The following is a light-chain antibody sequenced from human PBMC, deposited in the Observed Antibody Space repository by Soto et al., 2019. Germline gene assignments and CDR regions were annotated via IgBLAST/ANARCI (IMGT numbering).Light chain of an antibody. CDR3: SSYTTSSTLV. Sequence: QSALTQPASVSGSPGQSITVSCTGTSSDVGAYTYVSWYQHHPGKAPKLVIYDVTHRPSGVSSRFSGSKSGNTASLTISGLQAEDEVDYYCSSYTTSSTLVFGGGTKVTVL. J-gene: IGLJ2*01. CDR2: DVT. V-gene: IGLV2-14*03. CDR1: SSDVGAYTY.